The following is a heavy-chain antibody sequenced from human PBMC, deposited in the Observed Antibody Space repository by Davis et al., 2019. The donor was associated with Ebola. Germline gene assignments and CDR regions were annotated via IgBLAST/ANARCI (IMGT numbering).Heavy chain of an antibody. Sequence: ASVKVSCKASGYTFTSYYMHWVRQAPGQGLEWMGIINPSGGSTSYAQKFQGWVTMTRDTSISTAYMELRSLRSDDTAVYYCARDRVATYYFDYWGQGTLVTVSS. CDR1: GYTFTSYY. V-gene: IGHV1-46*01. D-gene: IGHD5-12*01. CDR2: INPSGGST. J-gene: IGHJ4*02. CDR3: ARDRVATYYFDY.